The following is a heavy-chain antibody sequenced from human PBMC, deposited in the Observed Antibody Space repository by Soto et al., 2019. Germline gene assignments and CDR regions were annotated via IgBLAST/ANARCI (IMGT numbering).Heavy chain of an antibody. CDR3: ARDGYDGSGSPYPAY. Sequence: SETLSLTCSVSGGSMSEYFWIWIRQSPGKGLEWIGYIYYLGSTDYNPSLKSRVTISVDTSKRQFSLRLTSVTTADTAVYYCARDGYDGSGSPYPAYWGPGTQVTVSS. CDR1: GGSMSEYF. CDR2: IYYLGST. D-gene: IGHD3-10*01. V-gene: IGHV4-59*01. J-gene: IGHJ4*02.